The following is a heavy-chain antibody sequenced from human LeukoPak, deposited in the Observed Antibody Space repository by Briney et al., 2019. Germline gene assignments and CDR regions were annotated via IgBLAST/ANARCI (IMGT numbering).Heavy chain of an antibody. D-gene: IGHD6-6*01. CDR3: ARGIVARLGPFDS. V-gene: IGHV3-53*01. Sequence: PGGSLRLSCAAFGFTVSGDYMSWVRQVPGRGLEWVSVIYSGGSTYYADSVKGRFTISRDNSKNTLNLQMNSLRAEDTAVYYCARGIVARLGPFDSWGQGTQVTVSS. CDR1: GFTVSGDY. J-gene: IGHJ4*02. CDR2: IYSGGST.